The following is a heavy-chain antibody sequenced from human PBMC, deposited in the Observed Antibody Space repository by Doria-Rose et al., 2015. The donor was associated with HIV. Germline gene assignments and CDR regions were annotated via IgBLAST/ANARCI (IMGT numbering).Heavy chain of an antibody. J-gene: IGHJ4*02. V-gene: IGHV2-26*01. CDR2: IFSDDER. Sequence: SGPVLVKPTETLTLTCTVSGVSLSSPGMGVSWIRQPPGKALERLANIFSDDERSYKTSLKSRLTISRGTSKSRVVLTMTDMDPVDTATYYCARIKSSRWYHKYYFDFWGQGTLVIVSA. CDR3: ARIKSSRWYHKYYFDF. D-gene: IGHD6-13*01. CDR1: GVSLSSPGMG.